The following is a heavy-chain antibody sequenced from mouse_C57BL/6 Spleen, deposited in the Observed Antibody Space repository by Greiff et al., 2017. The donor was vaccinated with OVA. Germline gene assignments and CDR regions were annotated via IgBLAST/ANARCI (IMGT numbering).Heavy chain of an antibody. CDR3: ARWNYGSNSMDY. V-gene: IGHV1-80*01. CDR1: GYAFSSYW. CDR2: IYPGDGDT. Sequence: QVQLQQSGAELVKPGASVKISCKASGYAFSSYWMNWVKQRPGKGLEWIGQIYPGDGDTNYNGKFKGKATLTADKSSSTAYMQLSSLTSEDSAVYFCARWNYGSNSMDYWGQGTSVTVSS. J-gene: IGHJ4*01. D-gene: IGHD1-1*01.